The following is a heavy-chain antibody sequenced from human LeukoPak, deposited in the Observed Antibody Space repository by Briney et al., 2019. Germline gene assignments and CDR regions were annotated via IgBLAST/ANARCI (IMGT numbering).Heavy chain of an antibody. CDR1: GGSISSYY. D-gene: IGHD3-10*01. CDR2: IYYSGST. CDR3: ARDQSGGFDY. V-gene: IGHV4-59*01. J-gene: IGHJ4*02. Sequence: SETLSLTCTVSGGSISSYYWSWIRQPPGKGLEWIGYIYYSGSTNYNPSLKSRVTISVDTSKNQFSLKLSSVTAADTAVYYCARDQSGGFDYWGQGTLVTVSS.